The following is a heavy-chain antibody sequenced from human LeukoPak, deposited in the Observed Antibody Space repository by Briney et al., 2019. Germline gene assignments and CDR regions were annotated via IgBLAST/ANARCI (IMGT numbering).Heavy chain of an antibody. CDR3: ARGQGAAAGKRAARGNYMDV. CDR1: GGSISSYY. J-gene: IGHJ6*03. CDR2: IYYSGST. V-gene: IGHV4-59*12. Sequence: PSETLSLTCTVSGGSISSYYWSWIRQPPGKGLEWIGYIYYSGSTNYNPSLKSRVTISVDTSKNQFSLKLSSVTAADTAVYYCARGQGAAAGKRAARGNYMDVWGKGTTVTVSS. D-gene: IGHD6-13*01.